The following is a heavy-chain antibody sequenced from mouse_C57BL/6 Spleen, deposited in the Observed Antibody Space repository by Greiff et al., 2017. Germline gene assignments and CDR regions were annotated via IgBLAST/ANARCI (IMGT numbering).Heavy chain of an antibody. CDR3: AIYYSNHLSWFAY. Sequence: QVQLQQPGAELVKPGASVKLSCKASGYTFTSYWMHWVKQRPGQGLEWIGMIHPNSGSTNYNEKFKSKATLTVDKSSSTAYMQLSSLTSEDSAVYYCAIYYSNHLSWFAYWGQGTLVTVSA. CDR2: IHPNSGST. J-gene: IGHJ3*01. V-gene: IGHV1-64*01. D-gene: IGHD2-5*01. CDR1: GYTFTSYW.